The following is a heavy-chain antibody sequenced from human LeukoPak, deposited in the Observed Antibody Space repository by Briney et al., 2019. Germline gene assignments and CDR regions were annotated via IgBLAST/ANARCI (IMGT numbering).Heavy chain of an antibody. CDR1: GGSISSSSYY. Sequence: SETLSLTCTVSGGSISSSSYYWGWIRQPPGKGLEWIGSIYYSGSTYYNPSLKSRVTISVDTSKNQFSLKLSSVTAADTAVYYCARESVAYCGGDCYSQGDYWGQGTLVTVSS. CDR3: ARESVAYCGGDCYSQGDY. CDR2: IYYSGST. V-gene: IGHV4-39*02. D-gene: IGHD2-21*02. J-gene: IGHJ4*02.